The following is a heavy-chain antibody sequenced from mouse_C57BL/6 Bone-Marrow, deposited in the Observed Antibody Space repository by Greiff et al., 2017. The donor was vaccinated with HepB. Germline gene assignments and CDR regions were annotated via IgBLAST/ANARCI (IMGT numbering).Heavy chain of an antibody. V-gene: IGHV1-18*01. CDR1: GYTFTDYN. D-gene: IGHD2-14*01. CDR3: ARGAFYYRSRAWFAY. Sequence: VQLQQSGPELVKPGASVKIPCKASGYTFTDYNMDWVKQRQGKSLAWIGEINPNNGGTIYNQKFKGKATLTVDKSSSTAYMELRSLTSEDTAVYYCARGAFYYRSRAWFAYWGQGTLVTVSA. CDR2: INPNNGGT. J-gene: IGHJ3*01.